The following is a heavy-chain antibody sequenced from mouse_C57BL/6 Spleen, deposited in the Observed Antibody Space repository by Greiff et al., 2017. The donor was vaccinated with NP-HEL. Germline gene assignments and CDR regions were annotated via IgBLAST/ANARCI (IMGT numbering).Heavy chain of an antibody. Sequence: VQLQQSGAELVRPGTSVKVSCKASGYAFTNYLIEWVKQRPGQGLEWIGVINPGSGGTNYNEKFKGKATLTADNSSSTAYMQLSSLTSEGSAVYFCAIEGDDDERKFAYWGQGTLVTVSA. V-gene: IGHV1-54*01. CDR2: INPGSGGT. J-gene: IGHJ3*01. D-gene: IGHD2-4*01. CDR1: GYAFTNYL. CDR3: AIEGDDDERKFAY.